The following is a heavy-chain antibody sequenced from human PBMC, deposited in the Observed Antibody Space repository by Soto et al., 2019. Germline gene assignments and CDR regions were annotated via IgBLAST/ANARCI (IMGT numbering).Heavy chain of an antibody. CDR3: ARVDSSSWNWVLDY. Sequence: ASVKVSCKASGYTFTSYAMHWVRQAPGQRLEWMGWINAGNGNTKYSQKFQGRVIISVDTSKNQFSLKLTSVTAADTAVYYCARVDSSSWNWVLDYWGRGTLVTVSS. D-gene: IGHD6-13*01. CDR2: INAGNGNT. J-gene: IGHJ4*02. V-gene: IGHV1-3*01. CDR1: GYTFTSYA.